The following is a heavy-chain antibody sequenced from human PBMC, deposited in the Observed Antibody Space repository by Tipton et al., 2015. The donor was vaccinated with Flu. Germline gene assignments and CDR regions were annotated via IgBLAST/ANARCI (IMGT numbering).Heavy chain of an antibody. D-gene: IGHD3-22*01. CDR2: ISGSADNT. Sequence: SLRLSCAASGFTFSNYAMTWVRQAPGKGLEWVSTISGSADNTYYTDSVKGRLSVSRDNSKNTLYLQMNSLKVEDTAVYYCASGNFYDSSGYFAFWGQGILVTVSS. J-gene: IGHJ4*02. V-gene: IGHV3-23*01. CDR1: GFTFSNYA. CDR3: ASGNFYDSSGYFAF.